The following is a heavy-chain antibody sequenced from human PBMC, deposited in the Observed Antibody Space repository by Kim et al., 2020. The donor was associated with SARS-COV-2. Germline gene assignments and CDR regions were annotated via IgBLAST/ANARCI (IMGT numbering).Heavy chain of an antibody. CDR2: IIPIFGTA. J-gene: IGHJ5*02. Sequence: SVKVSCKASGGTFSSYAISWVRQAPGQGLEWMGGIIPIFGTANYAQKFQGRVTITADESTSTAYMELSSLRSEDTAVYYCARVVPAARYVGWFDPWGQGTLVTVSS. CDR3: ARVVPAARYVGWFDP. V-gene: IGHV1-69*13. CDR1: GGTFSSYA. D-gene: IGHD2-2*01.